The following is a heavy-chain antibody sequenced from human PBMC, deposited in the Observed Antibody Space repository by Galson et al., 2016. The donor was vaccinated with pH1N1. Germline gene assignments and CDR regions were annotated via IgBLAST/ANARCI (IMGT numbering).Heavy chain of an antibody. CDR1: GFTFTNYA. CDR2: ISGTGISR. J-gene: IGHJ4*02. CDR3: AKFAMLGKIAIHFDY. Sequence: SLRLSCAASGFTFTNYAMGWVRQAPGKGLEWVSSISGTGISRYYADSVKGRFTISRDNSRNMLYLQMNSLRAEDTALYFFAKFAMLGKIAIHFDYWGQGTLLTVSS. D-gene: IGHD2-2*02. V-gene: IGHV3-23*01.